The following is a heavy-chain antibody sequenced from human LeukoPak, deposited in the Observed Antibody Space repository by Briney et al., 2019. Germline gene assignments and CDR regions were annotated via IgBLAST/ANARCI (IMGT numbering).Heavy chain of an antibody. J-gene: IGHJ5*02. Sequence: SEALSLTCAVYGGSFSGYYWSWIRQPPGKGLEWIGEINHSGSTNYNPSLKSRVTISVDTSKNQFSLELSSVTAADTAVYYCARASPRWYYGSGSSTGWFDPWGQGTLVTVSS. D-gene: IGHD3-10*01. V-gene: IGHV4-34*01. CDR2: INHSGST. CDR1: GGSFSGYY. CDR3: ARASPRWYYGSGSSTGWFDP.